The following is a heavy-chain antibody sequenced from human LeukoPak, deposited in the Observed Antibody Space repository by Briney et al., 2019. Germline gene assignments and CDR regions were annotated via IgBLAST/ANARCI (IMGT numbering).Heavy chain of an antibody. CDR3: ARETGSAVGSTDFDY. J-gene: IGHJ4*02. V-gene: IGHV3-30-3*01. CDR1: GFTFSSYA. Sequence: PGGSLRLSCAASGFTFSSYAIHWVRQAPGKGLEWVAVISYDGSNKYYADSVKGRFTISRDNSKNTLYLQMNSLRAEDTAVYYCARETGSAVGSTDFDYWGQGTLVTFSS. D-gene: IGHD4-17*01. CDR2: ISYDGSNK.